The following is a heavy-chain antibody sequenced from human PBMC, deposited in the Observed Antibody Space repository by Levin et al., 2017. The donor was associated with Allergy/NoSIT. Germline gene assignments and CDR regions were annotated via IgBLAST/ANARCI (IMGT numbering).Heavy chain of an antibody. D-gene: IGHD1-26*01. V-gene: IGHV3-23*01. J-gene: IGHJ4*02. CDR1: GFTFSNFG. Sequence: GGSLRLSCAGSGFTFSNFGMNWVRQAPGKGLEWVSAISNSGITTYYADSVKGRFTISRDNARNTLYLQMDGLRAEDTAVYSCEKEMGHRLPFDYWGRGTLVTVSS. CDR2: ISNSGITT. CDR3: EKEMGHRLPFDY.